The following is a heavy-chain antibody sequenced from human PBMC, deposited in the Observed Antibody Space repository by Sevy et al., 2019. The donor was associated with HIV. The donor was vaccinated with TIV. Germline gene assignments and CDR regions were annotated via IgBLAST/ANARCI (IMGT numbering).Heavy chain of an antibody. V-gene: IGHV3-21*01. J-gene: IGHJ6*02. Sequence: GGSLRLSCAASGFTFSTYTMNWVRQAPGKGLEWVSSISSSSNYIYYADSVKDRFTISRDNSKNTLYLQMNSLRAEDTAVYYCARDGSSGGLFLKDYYYFGMDVWGQGTTVTVSS. CDR2: ISSSSNYI. CDR3: ARDGSSGGLFLKDYYYFGMDV. CDR1: GFTFSTYT. D-gene: IGHD3-16*01.